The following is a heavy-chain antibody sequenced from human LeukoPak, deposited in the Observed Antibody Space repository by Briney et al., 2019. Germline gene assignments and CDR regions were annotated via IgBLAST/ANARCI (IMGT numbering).Heavy chain of an antibody. J-gene: IGHJ3*02. CDR3: ARDPTIFGVVNTGDAFDI. V-gene: IGHV4-4*07. D-gene: IGHD3-3*01. CDR1: GGSISSYY. CDR2: IYTSGST. Sequence: SETLSLTCTVSGGSISSYYWTWIRQPAGKGLEWIGRIYTSGSTNYNPSLKSRVTMSVDTSKNQFSLKLSSVTAADTAVYYCARDPTIFGVVNTGDAFDIWGQGTMVTVSS.